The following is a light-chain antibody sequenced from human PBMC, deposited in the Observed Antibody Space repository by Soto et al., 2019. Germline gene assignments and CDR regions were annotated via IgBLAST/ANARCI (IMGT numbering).Light chain of an antibody. CDR3: QQYVTSSPRM. Sequence: EIVLTQSPGTLSLSPGERATLSCRASHTISSSYLAWYQQKPGQAPRLLMYGISRRATGIPDRFSGSGSGTDFTLTITRLEPEDFAVYYCQQYVTSSPRMFGQGTKVAIK. CDR1: HTISSSY. J-gene: IGKJ1*01. CDR2: GIS. V-gene: IGKV3-20*01.